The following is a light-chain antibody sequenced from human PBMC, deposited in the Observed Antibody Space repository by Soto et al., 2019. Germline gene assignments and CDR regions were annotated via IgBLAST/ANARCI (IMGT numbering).Light chain of an antibody. V-gene: IGKV3D-20*01. CDR1: QTISSS. Sequence: EIAFTQSPFTLSLSPGERATLSCGASQTISSSLAWYQQRPGLAPRLLIYDASSRATGIPDRFSGSGSGTDFTLTISRLEPEDFAVYYCQQYGTSLTFGPGTKVDIK. CDR2: DAS. CDR3: QQYGTSLT. J-gene: IGKJ3*01.